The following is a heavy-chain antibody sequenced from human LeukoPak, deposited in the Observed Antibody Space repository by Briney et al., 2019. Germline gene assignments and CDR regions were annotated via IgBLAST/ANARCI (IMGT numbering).Heavy chain of an antibody. CDR2: IHHSKSS. CDR3: ASALIEMATIY. D-gene: IGHD5-24*01. J-gene: IGHJ4*02. CDR1: GDSITSDKW. Sequence: PSGTLSLTCAVSGDSITSDKWWTWVRQPPGKGLEWIGEIHHSKSSNYYPSLKSRVTISVDKSKNQFSLKLSSVTAADTAVYYCASALIEMATIYWGQGTLVTVSS. V-gene: IGHV4-4*02.